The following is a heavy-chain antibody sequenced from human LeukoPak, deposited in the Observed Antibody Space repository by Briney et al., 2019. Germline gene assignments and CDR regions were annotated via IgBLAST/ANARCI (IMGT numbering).Heavy chain of an antibody. V-gene: IGHV1-69*04. CDR2: IIPILGIA. J-gene: IGHJ3*02. D-gene: IGHD2-21*01. CDR3: ARAPTVVVIATQNGAFDI. CDR1: GGTFSSYA. Sequence: SVKVSCKASGGTFSSYAISWVRQAPGQGLEWMGRIIPILGIANYAQKFQGRVTITTDESTSTAYMELSSLRSEDTAVYYCARAPTVVVIATQNGAFDIWGQGTMVTVSS.